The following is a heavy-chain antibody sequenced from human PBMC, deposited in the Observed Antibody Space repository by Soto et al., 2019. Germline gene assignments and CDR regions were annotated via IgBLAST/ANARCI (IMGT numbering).Heavy chain of an antibody. J-gene: IGHJ5*02. CDR2: IYESGYT. CDR1: GASVSSGAYY. D-gene: IGHD7-27*01. Sequence: PSETLSLICTVSGASVSSGAYYWGWVRQRPGRGLEWIGYIYESGYTYYNTSLKSRLTISLDRSNNQFSLGLTSVTAADTAVYFCASDSTGWFDPWGQGTLVTVSS. V-gene: IGHV4-31*03. CDR3: ASDSTGWFDP.